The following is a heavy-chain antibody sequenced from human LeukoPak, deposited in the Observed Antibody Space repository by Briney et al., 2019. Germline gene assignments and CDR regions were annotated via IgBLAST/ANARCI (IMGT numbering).Heavy chain of an antibody. CDR2: LSESGETT. J-gene: IGHJ4*02. V-gene: IGHV3-23*01. D-gene: IGHD6-19*01. CDR3: AKQWLVGN. CDR1: GFTFSSHA. Sequence: GGSLRLSCAASGFTFSSHAMNRVRQAPGKGLERVSSLSESGETTDYADSVKGRFTISRDNSKNALYLQMNSLRAEDTAVYYCAKQWLVGNWGQGTLVTVSS.